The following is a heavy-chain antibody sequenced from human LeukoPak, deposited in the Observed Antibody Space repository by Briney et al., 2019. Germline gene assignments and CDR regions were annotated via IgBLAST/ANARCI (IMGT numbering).Heavy chain of an antibody. CDR3: ARARSSSEYQLLYYYYYMDV. D-gene: IGHD2-2*01. V-gene: IGHV1-8*03. CDR2: MNPNSGNT. J-gene: IGHJ6*03. CDR1: GYTFTSYD. Sequence: GASVKVSCKASGYTFTSYDINWVRQATGQGLEWMGWMNPNSGNTGYAQKFQGRVTITRNTSISTAYMELSSLRSEDTAVYYCARARSSSEYQLLYYYYYMDVWGKGTTVTVSS.